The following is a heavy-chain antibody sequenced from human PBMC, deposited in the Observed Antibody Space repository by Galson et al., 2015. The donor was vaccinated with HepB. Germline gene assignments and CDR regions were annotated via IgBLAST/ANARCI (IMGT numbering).Heavy chain of an antibody. Sequence: SVKVSCKASGYTFSDYYTHWVRQAPGQGLQWMGRINPKNGGTNYAQKFQGRATMTGDTSITTAYMEMSSLKSDDTAVYYCARGHGPDGHNLYFYSYMDVWGKATTVTFS. J-gene: IGHJ6*03. CDR3: ARGHGPDGHNLYFYSYMDV. V-gene: IGHV1-2*06. CDR2: INPKNGGT. CDR1: GYTFSDYY. D-gene: IGHD5-24*01.